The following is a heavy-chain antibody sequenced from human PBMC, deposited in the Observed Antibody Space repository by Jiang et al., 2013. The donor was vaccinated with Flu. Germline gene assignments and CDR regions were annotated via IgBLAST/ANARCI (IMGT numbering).Heavy chain of an antibody. J-gene: IGHJ3*01. CDR3: ARGGRGLSVPTPRSRCFDV. V-gene: IGHV4-34*01. CDR1: NGSFSGYY. D-gene: IGHD2-2*01. Sequence: LLKPSETLSLTCGVYNGSFSGYYWSWIRQSPGKGLEWLGEINYTGGTNYNPSLNSRITISVDTSKNQFSLKLSSVTAADTAFYFCARGGRGLSVPTPRSRCFDVWGQGTVVAVSS. CDR2: INYTGGT.